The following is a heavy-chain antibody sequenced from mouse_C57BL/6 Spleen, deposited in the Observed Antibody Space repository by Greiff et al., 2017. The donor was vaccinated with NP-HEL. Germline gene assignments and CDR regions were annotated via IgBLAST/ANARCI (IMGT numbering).Heavy chain of an antibody. V-gene: IGHV1-42*01. J-gene: IGHJ2*01. D-gene: IGHD1-1*01. CDR3: ARSPYYYGSSPPLNY. CDR2: INPSTGGT. CDR1: GYSFTGYY. Sequence: EVQLQQSGPELVKPGASVKISCKASGYSFTGYYMNWVKQSPEKSLEWIGEINPSTGGTTSNQKFKAKATLTVDKSSSTAYMQLQSLTSEDSSVYYWARSPYYYGSSPPLNYWGQGTTLTVSS.